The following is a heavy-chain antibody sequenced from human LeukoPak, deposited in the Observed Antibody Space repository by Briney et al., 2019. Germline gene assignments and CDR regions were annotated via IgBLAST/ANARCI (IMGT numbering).Heavy chain of an antibody. CDR3: ARDGERGAPFDY. V-gene: IGHV1-69*13. J-gene: IGHJ4*02. CDR2: IIPIFGTA. Sequence: ASVTVSCTASGGTFSSYAISWVRQAPGQGLEWVGGIIPIFGTANYAQKFQGRVTITADESTSTAYMELSSLRSEDTAVYYCARDGERGAPFDYWGQGTLVTVSS. D-gene: IGHD7-27*01. CDR1: GGTFSSYA.